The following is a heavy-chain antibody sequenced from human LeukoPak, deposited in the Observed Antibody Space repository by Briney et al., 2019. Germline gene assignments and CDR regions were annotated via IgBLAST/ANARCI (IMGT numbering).Heavy chain of an antibody. J-gene: IGHJ3*02. CDR1: GGSISSYY. CDR3: ARLGWQWLEDDAFDI. V-gene: IGHV4-59*08. D-gene: IGHD6-19*01. Sequence: SETLSLTCTVSGGSISSYYWSWIRQPPGKGLEWIGYIYYSGSTNYNPSLKSRVTISVDTSKNQFSLKLSSVTAADTAVYYCARLGWQWLEDDAFDIWGQGTLVTVSS. CDR2: IYYSGST.